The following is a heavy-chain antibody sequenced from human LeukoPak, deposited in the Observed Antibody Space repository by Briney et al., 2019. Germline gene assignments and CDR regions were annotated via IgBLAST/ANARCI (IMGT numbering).Heavy chain of an antibody. V-gene: IGHV3-21*01. CDR1: GFTFSNYN. Sequence: GGSLRLSCAASGFTFSNYNMNWVRQAPGKAMEWVSSITSSGTYIFYADSVKGRFTISRDNAKNSLYLQMDSLGPEDTAVYYCARDNVPLGVYFDYWGQGTLVTVSS. CDR3: ARDNVPLGVYFDY. D-gene: IGHD2-8*01. J-gene: IGHJ4*02. CDR2: ITSSGTYI.